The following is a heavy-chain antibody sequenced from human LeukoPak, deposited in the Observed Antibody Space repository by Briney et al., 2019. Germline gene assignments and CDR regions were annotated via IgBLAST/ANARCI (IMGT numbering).Heavy chain of an antibody. CDR2: INPNSGGT. J-gene: IGHJ5*02. Sequence: ASVRVSCKASGYTFTGYYMHWVRQAPGQGLEWMGWINPNSGGTNYAQKFQSRVTMTRDTSISTAYMELSRLRSDDTAVYYCARVPRRGGSNWFDPWGQGTLVTVSS. D-gene: IGHD2-15*01. V-gene: IGHV1-2*02. CDR3: ARVPRRGGSNWFDP. CDR1: GYTFTGYY.